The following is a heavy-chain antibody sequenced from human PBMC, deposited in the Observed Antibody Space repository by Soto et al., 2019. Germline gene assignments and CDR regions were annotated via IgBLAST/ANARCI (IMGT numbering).Heavy chain of an antibody. CDR1: GGSFSGYY. CDR2: INHSGST. CDR3: ARGYHYDFCSGSPFDP. V-gene: IGHV4-34*01. D-gene: IGHD3-3*01. Sequence: SETLSLTCAVYGGSFSGYYWSWIRQPPGKGLEWIGEINHSGSTNYNPSLKSRVTISVDTSKNQFSLKLSSVTAADTAVYYCARGYHYDFCSGSPFDPCGQGSLVTVSS. J-gene: IGHJ5*02.